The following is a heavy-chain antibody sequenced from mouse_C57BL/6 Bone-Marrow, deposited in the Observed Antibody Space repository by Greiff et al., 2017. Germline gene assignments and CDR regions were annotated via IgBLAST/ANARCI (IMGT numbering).Heavy chain of an antibody. CDR2: ISDGGSYT. D-gene: IGHD1-1*01. Sequence: EVMLVESGGGLVKPGGSLKLSCAASGFTFSSYAMSWVRQTPEKRLEWVATISDGGSYTYYPDNVKGRFTISRDNAKNNLYLQMSHLKSEDTAMYYCAGGVTTVDDFDYGGQGTTLTVSS. J-gene: IGHJ2*01. V-gene: IGHV5-4*03. CDR3: AGGVTTVDDFDY. CDR1: GFTFSSYA.